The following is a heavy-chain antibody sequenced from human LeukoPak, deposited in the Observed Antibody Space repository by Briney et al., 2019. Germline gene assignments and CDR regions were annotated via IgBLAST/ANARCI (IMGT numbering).Heavy chain of an antibody. Sequence: GGPLKPSWEPLGLTFGTFTLNGSRRPQGKGLEGVSSISSSSNTIYYADSVKGRFTISRDNAKNSLYLQMNSLRDEDTAVYYCARDILTKQAYSGYDNWGQGTLVTVSS. D-gene: IGHD5-12*01. CDR1: GLTFGTFT. CDR3: ARDILTKQAYSGYDN. CDR2: ISSSSNTI. J-gene: IGHJ4*02. V-gene: IGHV3-48*02.